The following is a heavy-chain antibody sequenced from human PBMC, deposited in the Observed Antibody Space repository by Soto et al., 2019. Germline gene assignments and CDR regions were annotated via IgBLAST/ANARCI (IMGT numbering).Heavy chain of an antibody. D-gene: IGHD2-8*01. CDR3: ARGGGYCTPTSCAIDS. CDR1: RFDFSSYE. Sequence: EVQLLESGGGLVQPGGSLRLSCVASRFDFSSYEMSRVRQAAGKGLEWVSRVSLTGDRTNYAGSVKGRFTVSRDNFKNALYLEMDSLRPDDTAIYYCARGGGYCTPTSCAIDSWGRGTPVTVSS. V-gene: IGHV3-23*01. CDR2: VSLTGDRT. J-gene: IGHJ4*02.